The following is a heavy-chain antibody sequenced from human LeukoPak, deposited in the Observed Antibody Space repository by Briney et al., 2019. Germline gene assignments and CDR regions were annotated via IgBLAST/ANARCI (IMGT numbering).Heavy chain of an antibody. J-gene: IGHJ4*02. CDR2: TYYRSKWYN. CDR1: GNSVSSNSAA. D-gene: IGHD5-18*01. Sequence: SQTLSLTCAISGNSVSSNSAAWNWIRQTPSRGLEWLGRTYYRSKWYNDYAVSVKSRITINPDTSKNQFSLKLSSVTAADTAVYYCARMGDTAMGGLDYWGQETLVTVSS. CDR3: ARMGDTAMGGLDY. V-gene: IGHV6-1*01.